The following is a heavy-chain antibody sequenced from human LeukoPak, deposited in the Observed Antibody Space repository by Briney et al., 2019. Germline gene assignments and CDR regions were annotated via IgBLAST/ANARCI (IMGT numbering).Heavy chain of an antibody. J-gene: IGHJ5*02. V-gene: IGHV4-59*01. D-gene: IGHD3-9*01. Sequence: SETLSLTCAVSGGSISSYYWSWIRQPPGKGLEWIGNIYYSGSTNYNPSLKSRVTISVDTSKNQFSLKLSSVTAADTAVYYCAREYFDCPTCGWFDPWGQGTLVTVSS. CDR3: AREYFDCPTCGWFDP. CDR2: IYYSGST. CDR1: GGSISSYY.